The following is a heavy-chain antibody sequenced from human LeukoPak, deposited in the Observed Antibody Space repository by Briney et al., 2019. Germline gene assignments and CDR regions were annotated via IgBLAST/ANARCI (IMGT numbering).Heavy chain of an antibody. CDR1: GGTFSSYA. J-gene: IGHJ6*03. D-gene: IGHD2-8*01. V-gene: IGHV1-69*05. Sequence: SVKVSCKASGGTFSSYAISWVRQAPGQGLEWMGGIIPIFGTANHAQKFQGRVTITTDESTSTAYMELSSLRSEDTAVYYCARRGCTNGVCYNAPDYYYYYMDVWGKGTTVTVSS. CDR2: IIPIFGTA. CDR3: ARRGCTNGVCYNAPDYYYYYMDV.